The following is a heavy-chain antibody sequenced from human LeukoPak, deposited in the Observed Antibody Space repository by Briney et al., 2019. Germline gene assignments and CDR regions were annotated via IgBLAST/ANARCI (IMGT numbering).Heavy chain of an antibody. J-gene: IGHJ4*02. CDR1: GYSFPTYW. CDR2: IYPDESNI. D-gene: IGHD2-2*03. Sequence: GESLKVSCKGSGYSFPTYWIAWVRQMPGKGLEWMGIIYPDESNIRYSPSFQGQVTISADKSISTAYLQRSSLKASDTAMYYCARPPSRGYSSSFEYWGQGTLVTVSS. V-gene: IGHV5-51*01. CDR3: ARPPSRGYSSSFEY.